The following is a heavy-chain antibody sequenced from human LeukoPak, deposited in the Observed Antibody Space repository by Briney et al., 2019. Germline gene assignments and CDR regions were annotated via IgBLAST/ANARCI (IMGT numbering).Heavy chain of an antibody. CDR1: GDSISSGSFY. V-gene: IGHV4-39*02. J-gene: IGHJ4*02. D-gene: IGHD6-6*01. CDR3: ARDRRIAGHGDLDN. CDR2: IDYSGSS. Sequence: PSETLSLTCIVSGDSISSGSFYCGWIRQPPGQCLEWIGSIDYSGSSYYNPSLQSRVTISVDTSKNQLSLRLKSVTASDTAVYYCARDRRIAGHGDLDNWGQGTPVTASP.